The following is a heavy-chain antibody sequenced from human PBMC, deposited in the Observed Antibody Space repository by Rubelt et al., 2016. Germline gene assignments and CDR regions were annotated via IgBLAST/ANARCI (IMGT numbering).Heavy chain of an antibody. J-gene: IGHJ4*02. Sequence: GGVVQPGRSLRLSCAASGFTFSSYGMHWVRQAPGKGLEWVAVIWYDGSNKYYADSVKGRFTISRDNSKNTLYLQINSLRAEDTAVYYCAKNGGGSCYSPFDYWGQGNLVTVSS. CDR1: GFTFSSYG. CDR2: IWYDGSNK. CDR3: AKNGGGSCYSPFDY. D-gene: IGHD2-15*01. V-gene: IGHV3-33*06.